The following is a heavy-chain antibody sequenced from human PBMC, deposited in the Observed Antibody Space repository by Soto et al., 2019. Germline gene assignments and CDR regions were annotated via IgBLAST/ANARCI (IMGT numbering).Heavy chain of an antibody. Sequence: QITLNESGPTVVKPTETLTLTCTFPGFSLTTSGVGVGWVRQSPGKAPEWLAFIYCDDDKRYSTSLKSRLTITKDTSKNQVVLTMANVDPADTATYYCAHRVLRAVFGLVTTTAIYFDFWGQGTPVVVSS. CDR1: GFSLTTSGVG. V-gene: IGHV2-5*02. J-gene: IGHJ4*02. CDR3: AHRVLRAVFGLVTTTAIYFDF. D-gene: IGHD3-3*01. CDR2: IYCDDDK.